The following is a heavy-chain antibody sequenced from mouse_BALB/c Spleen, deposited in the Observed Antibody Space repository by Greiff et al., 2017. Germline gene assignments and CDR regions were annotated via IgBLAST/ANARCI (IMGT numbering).Heavy chain of an antibody. CDR2: IDPSDSYT. V-gene: IGHV1S127*01. J-gene: IGHJ4*01. Sequence: QVQLQQSGAELVKPGASVKMSCKASGYTFTSYWMHWVKQRPGQGLEWIGVIDPSDSYTSYNQKFKGKATLTVDTSSSTAYMQLSSLTSEDSAVYYCTRYYGSSYDAMDYWGQGTSVTVSS. CDR1: GYTFTSYW. D-gene: IGHD1-1*01. CDR3: TRYYGSSYDAMDY.